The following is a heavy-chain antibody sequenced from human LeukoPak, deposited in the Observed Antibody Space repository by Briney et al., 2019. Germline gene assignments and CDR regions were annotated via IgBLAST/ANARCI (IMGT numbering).Heavy chain of an antibody. CDR2: IHNGGST. D-gene: IGHD1-26*01. V-gene: IGHV3-53*01. CDR1: GFTVSTNH. J-gene: IGHJ1*01. CDR3: ATSIVGFTYDEHFQH. Sequence: GGSLRLSCVASGFTVSTNHMNWVRQAPGRGLEWVSVIHNGGSTYYADSVKGRFTISRDNSKNTLYLQLNSLRVEDTAVYYCATSIVGFTYDEHFQHWGQGTLVTVSS.